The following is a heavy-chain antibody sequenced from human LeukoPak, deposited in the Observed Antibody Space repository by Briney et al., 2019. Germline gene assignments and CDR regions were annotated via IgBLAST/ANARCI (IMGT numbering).Heavy chain of an antibody. CDR2: IYYSGST. V-gene: IGHV4-59*01. J-gene: IGHJ4*02. CDR1: GGSISSYY. D-gene: IGHD3-22*01. CDR3: ARSSDAYYYDSSGYTPAQFDY. Sequence: SETLSLTCTVSGGSISSYYWSWIRQPPGKGLEWIGYIYYSGSTNYNPSLKSRVTISVDTSKNQFSLKLSSVTAADTAVYYCARSSDAYYYDSSGYTPAQFDYWGQGTLVTVSS.